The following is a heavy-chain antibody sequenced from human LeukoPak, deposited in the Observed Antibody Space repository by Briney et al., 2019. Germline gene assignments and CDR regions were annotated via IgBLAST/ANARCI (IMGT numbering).Heavy chain of an antibody. V-gene: IGHV4-59*08. J-gene: IGHJ4*02. Sequence: SETLSLTCTVSGDSISTYYWNWIRQPPGRGLEWIGQVYYSGTTNYNPSLQSRVTISPDTSKNQFSLTLNSVTAADTAVYYCVRRRYYDSDGFWYYFDYWGQGTLVTVSS. CDR3: VRRRYYDSDGFWYYFDY. CDR1: GDSISTYY. D-gene: IGHD3-22*01. CDR2: VYYSGTT.